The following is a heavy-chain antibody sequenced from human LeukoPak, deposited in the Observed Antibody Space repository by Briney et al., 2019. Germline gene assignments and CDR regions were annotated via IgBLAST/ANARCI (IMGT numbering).Heavy chain of an antibody. Sequence: PAGSLRLSCAASGFTFSSYSMNWARQAPGKGLEWVSSISSSSSYIYYADSVKGRFTISRDNAKNSLYLQMNSLRAEDTAVYYCARGTWTMIIAVAGTSGYWGQGTLVTVSS. V-gene: IGHV3-21*01. J-gene: IGHJ4*02. CDR3: ARGTWTMIIAVAGTSGY. CDR1: GFTFSSYS. D-gene: IGHD6-19*01. CDR2: ISSSSSYI.